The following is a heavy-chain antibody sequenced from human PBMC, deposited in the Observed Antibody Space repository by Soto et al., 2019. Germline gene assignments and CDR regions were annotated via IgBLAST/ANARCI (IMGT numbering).Heavy chain of an antibody. CDR2: IDPSDSYT. CDR1: GYSFTSYW. CDR3: ARQGGNYYDSSGYYLEYFQH. V-gene: IGHV5-10-1*03. Sequence: EVQLVQSGAEVKKPGESLRISCKGSGYSFTSYWISWVRQMPGKGLEWMGRIDPSDSYTNYSPSFQGHVTISADKSISTAYLQWSSLKASDTAMYYCARQGGNYYDSSGYYLEYFQHWGQGTLVTVSS. J-gene: IGHJ1*01. D-gene: IGHD3-22*01.